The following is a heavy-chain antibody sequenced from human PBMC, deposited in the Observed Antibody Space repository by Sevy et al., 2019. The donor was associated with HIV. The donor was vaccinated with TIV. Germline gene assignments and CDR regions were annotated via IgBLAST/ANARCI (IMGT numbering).Heavy chain of an antibody. CDR2: INAGNGNT. V-gene: IGHV1-3*01. CDR1: GYTFTSYA. CDR3: ARGEVGITIFGVVINYFDY. Sequence: ASVKVSCKASGYTFTSYAMHWVRQAPGQRLEWMGWINAGNGNTKYSQKFQGRVTITRDTSASTAYMELSSLRSEDTAVYYCARGEVGITIFGVVINYFDYWGQGTLVTVSS. D-gene: IGHD3-3*01. J-gene: IGHJ4*02.